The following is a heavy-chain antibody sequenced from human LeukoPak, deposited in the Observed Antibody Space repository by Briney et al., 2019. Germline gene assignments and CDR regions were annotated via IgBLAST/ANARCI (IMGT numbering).Heavy chain of an antibody. D-gene: IGHD6-13*01. J-gene: IGHJ4*02. CDR1: GFTFSSYG. CDR2: VSYDGTNE. V-gene: IGHV3-30*18. CDR3: AKDRGLVRIDY. Sequence: GGSLRLSCAASGFTFSSYGMHWVRRAPGKGLEWVAFVSYDGTNEYYADSVKGRFTISRDNSKNTLYLQMNSLRAEDAAVYYCAKDRGLVRIDYWGQGTLVTVSS.